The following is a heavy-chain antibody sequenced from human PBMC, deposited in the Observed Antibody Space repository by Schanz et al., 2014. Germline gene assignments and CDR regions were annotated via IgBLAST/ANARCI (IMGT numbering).Heavy chain of an antibody. D-gene: IGHD5-18*01. J-gene: IGHJ4*02. V-gene: IGHV3-23*04. CDR2: IGVDGTTT. CDR1: GFAFSSYG. Sequence: EVQLVESGGGLVQPGGSLRLSCLASGFAFSSYGMNWLRQAPGKGLEWVSVIGVDGTTTYYADAVRGRFTISRDNSKTTVYLQMNSLRAEDTAVYYCAKDAENTAMITDYFDYWGQGTLVTVSS. CDR3: AKDAENTAMITDYFDY.